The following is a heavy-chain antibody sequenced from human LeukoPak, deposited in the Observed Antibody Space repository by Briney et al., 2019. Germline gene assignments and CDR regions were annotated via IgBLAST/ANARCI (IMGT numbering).Heavy chain of an antibody. CDR1: GFTFSSYA. D-gene: IGHD3-22*01. V-gene: IGHV3-30-3*01. CDR2: ISYDGSNK. J-gene: IGHJ4*02. CDR3: ARAHQSSLYYYDSSGYYFYLGY. Sequence: GRSLRLSCAASGFTFSSYAMHWVRQAPGKGLEWVAVISYDGSNKYYADSVKGRFTISRDNSKNTLYLQMNSLRAEDTAVYYCARAHQSSLYYYDSSGYYFYLGYRGQGTLVTVSS.